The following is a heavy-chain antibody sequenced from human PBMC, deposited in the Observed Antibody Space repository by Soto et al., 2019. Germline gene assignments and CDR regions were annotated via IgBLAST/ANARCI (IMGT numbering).Heavy chain of an antibody. V-gene: IGHV3-33*01. Sequence: QVQVVESGGGVVQPGTSLTLSCALSGVTLSRSGMHWVRQAPGNGLEWVAVLWYNGYTTYYGDSVQGRFPIFRDNSRNTLDLQMNSLRGEDTAIYYCVRDVSDPKEDKNDAFEVWGRGTMVTVSS. CDR3: VRDVSDPKEDKNDAFEV. J-gene: IGHJ3*01. CDR1: GVTLSRSG. CDR2: LWYNGYTT.